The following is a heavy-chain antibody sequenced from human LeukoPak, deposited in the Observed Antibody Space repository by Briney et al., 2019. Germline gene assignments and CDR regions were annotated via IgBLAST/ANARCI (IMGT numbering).Heavy chain of an antibody. CDR2: IYTSGST. D-gene: IGHD3-10*01. V-gene: IGHV4-61*02. J-gene: IGHJ6*03. CDR3: ARGRVGFRYYGSGSTPGYYVDV. CDR1: GGSISSGSYY. Sequence: PSQTLSLTCTVSGGSISSGSYYWSWIRQPAGKGLEWIGRIYTSGSTNYNPSLKSRVTISVDTSKNQFSLKLSSVTAADTAVYYCARGRVGFRYYGSGSTPGYYVDVWGKGTTVTVSS.